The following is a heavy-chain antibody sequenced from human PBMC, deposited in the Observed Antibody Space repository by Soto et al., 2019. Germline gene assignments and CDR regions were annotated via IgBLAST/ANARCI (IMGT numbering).Heavy chain of an antibody. CDR3: AREGYEIPYFDY. CDR1: GFTFSSYG. D-gene: IGHD5-12*01. CDR2: IWYDGSNK. V-gene: IGHV3-33*01. Sequence: QVQLVESGGGVVQPGRSLRLSCAASGFTFSSYGMHWVRQAPGKGLEWVAVIWYDGSNKYYADSVKGRFTISRDNSKNTLYLQMNSLRAEDTAVYYCAREGYEIPYFDYWDQGTLVTVSS. J-gene: IGHJ4*02.